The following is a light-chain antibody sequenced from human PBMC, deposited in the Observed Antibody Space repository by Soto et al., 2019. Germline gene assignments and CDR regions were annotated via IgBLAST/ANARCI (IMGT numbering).Light chain of an antibody. Sequence: QSALTQPASVSGSPGQSITISCTGTRSDIGSYNNVAWYQKHPGKAPRVMIFGVTKRPSGISNRFFGSKSGSTASLTISGLQAEDEADYFCCSYTVGDKVIFGGGTKLTVL. CDR2: GVT. CDR3: CSYTVGDKVI. V-gene: IGLV2-23*02. J-gene: IGLJ2*01. CDR1: RSDIGSYNN.